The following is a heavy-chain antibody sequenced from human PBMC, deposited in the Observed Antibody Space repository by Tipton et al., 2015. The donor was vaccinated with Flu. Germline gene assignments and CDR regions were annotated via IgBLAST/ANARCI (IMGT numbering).Heavy chain of an antibody. V-gene: IGHV4-38-2*02. CDR1: GDSITSDYY. CDR3: ATTTYYYGSGTHDY. J-gene: IGHJ4*02. Sequence: TLSLTCTVSGDSITSDYYWGWIRQFPGKGLEWIGSVYHGGTTYYNPSLKGRVAISLDTFNNQFSLKLTSVTAADTAVYFCATTTYYYGSGTHDYWGQGTLVTVSS. CDR2: VYHGGTT. D-gene: IGHD3-10*01.